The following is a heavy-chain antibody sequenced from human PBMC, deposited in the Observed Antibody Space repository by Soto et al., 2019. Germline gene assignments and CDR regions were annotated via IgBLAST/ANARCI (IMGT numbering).Heavy chain of an antibody. Sequence: SETLSLTCTVSGGSISSYYWSWIRQPPGKGLEWIGYIYYSGSTNYNPSLKSRVTISVDTSKNQFSLKLSSVTAADTAVYYCARVAVSGYDLGAFDYWGQGTLVTVSS. CDR2: IYYSGST. CDR1: GGSISSYY. CDR3: ARVAVSGYDLGAFDY. V-gene: IGHV4-59*01. J-gene: IGHJ4*02. D-gene: IGHD5-12*01.